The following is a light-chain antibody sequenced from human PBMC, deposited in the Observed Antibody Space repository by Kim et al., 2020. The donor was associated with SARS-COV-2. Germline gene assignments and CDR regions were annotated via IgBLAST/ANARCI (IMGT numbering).Light chain of an antibody. V-gene: IGLV3-19*01. Sequence: ALEQTVRITCQGDSLRSYYASWYQQQPGQAPVLVIYGKNNRPSGIPDRFSGSSSGNTASLTITGAQAEDEADYYCNSRDSSGNHWVFGGGTQLTVL. J-gene: IGLJ3*02. CDR2: GKN. CDR3: NSRDSSGNHWV. CDR1: SLRSYY.